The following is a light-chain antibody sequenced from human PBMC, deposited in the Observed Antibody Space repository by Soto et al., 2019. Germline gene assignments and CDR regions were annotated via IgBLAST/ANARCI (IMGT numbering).Light chain of an antibody. CDR3: QQYTSYSIT. CDR2: GAY. V-gene: IGKV1D-16*01. J-gene: IGKJ5*01. Sequence: DIQMTKSTPAVSAFVGDRVTTTCRASHGISSLAWYQHKPGRAHKLLIFGAYRLQSGVPSRFSGSGSGTECTLTISSLQPDDVATYYCQQYTSYSITLGQGTRLEIK. CDR1: HGISS.